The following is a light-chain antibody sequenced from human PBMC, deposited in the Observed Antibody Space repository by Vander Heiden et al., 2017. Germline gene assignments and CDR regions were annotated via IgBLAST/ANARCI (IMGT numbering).Light chain of an antibody. Sequence: IQMTRSQSSLSAFVGDRVTITCRASQGIGNDSVWYQQKPGKAPKLLIYAASNFQRGVPSRFSGSGSGTDFTLTISSLQPADFATYYSRQDDTYPWTFGQATKVDMK. CDR2: AAS. V-gene: IGKV1-6*02. CDR3: RQDDTYPWT. CDR1: QGIGND. J-gene: IGKJ1*01.